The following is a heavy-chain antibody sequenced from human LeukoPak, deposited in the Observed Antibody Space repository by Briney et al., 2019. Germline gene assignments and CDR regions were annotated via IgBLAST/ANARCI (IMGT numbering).Heavy chain of an antibody. Sequence: GGSLRLSCEASGFTVSSNYMSWVRQAPGKGLEWVSVIYSGGSTYYADSVKGRFTISRDNSKNTLYLQMNSRRAEDPAVYYWARVGTTGGGGVFDPWGQGTLVTVSS. CDR2: IYSGGST. CDR3: ARVGTTGGGGVFDP. J-gene: IGHJ5*02. CDR1: GFTVSSNY. D-gene: IGHD3-16*01. V-gene: IGHV3-53*01.